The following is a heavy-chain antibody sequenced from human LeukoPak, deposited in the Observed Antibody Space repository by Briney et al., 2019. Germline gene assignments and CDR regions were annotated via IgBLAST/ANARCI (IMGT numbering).Heavy chain of an antibody. CDR3: ASSEYSSSGGAFDI. J-gene: IGHJ3*02. CDR1: GFTFSSYE. V-gene: IGHV3-48*03. CDR2: ISSSGNTI. D-gene: IGHD6-6*01. Sequence: PGGSLRLSCAASGFTFSSYEMNWVRQAPGKGLEWVSYISSSGNTIYYPDSVKGRFTISRDNAKNSLYLQMNSLRAEDTAIYYCASSEYSSSGGAFDIWGQGTMVTVSS.